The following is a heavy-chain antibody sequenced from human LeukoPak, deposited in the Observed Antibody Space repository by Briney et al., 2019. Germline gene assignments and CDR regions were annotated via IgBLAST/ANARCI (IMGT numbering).Heavy chain of an antibody. CDR1: GYTFTSYG. Sequence: GASVKVSCKASGYTFTSYGISWVRQAPGQGLEWVGWISAYNGNTNYAQKLQGRVTMTTDTSTSTAYMELRSLRSDDTAVYYCARDSLRFLEWLLEDYYYGMDVWGQGTTVTVSS. V-gene: IGHV1-18*01. D-gene: IGHD3-3*01. CDR2: ISAYNGNT. CDR3: ARDSLRFLEWLLEDYYYGMDV. J-gene: IGHJ6*02.